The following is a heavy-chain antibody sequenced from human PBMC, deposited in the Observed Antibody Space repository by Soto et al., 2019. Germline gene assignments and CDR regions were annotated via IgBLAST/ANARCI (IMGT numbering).Heavy chain of an antibody. V-gene: IGHV3-23*01. J-gene: IGHJ4*02. Sequence: GGSLRLSCAASGFTFSSYAMSWVRQAPGKGLEWVSAISGSGGSTYYADSVKGRFTISRDNSKNTLYLQMNSLRAEDTAVYYCAKTPRRSRGAAAVAPNEEATVGVLDYWGQGTLVTVSS. CDR2: ISGSGGST. CDR3: AKTPRRSRGAAAVAPNEEATVGVLDY. D-gene: IGHD6-13*01. CDR1: GFTFSSYA.